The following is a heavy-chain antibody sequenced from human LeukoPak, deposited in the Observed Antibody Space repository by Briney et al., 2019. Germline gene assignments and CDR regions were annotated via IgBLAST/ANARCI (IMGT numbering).Heavy chain of an antibody. CDR3: ARGRIAAAGNDYFDY. V-gene: IGHV1-2*02. J-gene: IGHJ4*02. CDR1: GYTFTGYY. D-gene: IGHD6-13*01. CDR2: INPNSGGT. Sequence: ASVKVSCKASGYTFTGYYMHWVRQAPGQGLEWMGWINPNSGGTNYAQKFQGRVTMTRDTSISTAYMELSRLRSDDTAVYYCARGRIAAAGNDYFDYWGQGTLVTVSS.